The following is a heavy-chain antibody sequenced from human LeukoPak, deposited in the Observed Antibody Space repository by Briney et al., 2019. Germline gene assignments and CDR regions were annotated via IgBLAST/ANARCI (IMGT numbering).Heavy chain of an antibody. V-gene: IGHV1-46*01. CDR2: INPSGGST. CDR1: GGTFSSYA. J-gene: IGHJ4*02. Sequence: ASVKVSCKASGGTFSSYAISWVRQAPGQGLEWMGIINPSGGSTTYARKFQGRATMTRDTSTSTVYMELSSLRSEDTAVYYCARCLYSNSCDYWGQGTLVTVSS. CDR3: ARCLYSNSCDY. D-gene: IGHD6-6*01.